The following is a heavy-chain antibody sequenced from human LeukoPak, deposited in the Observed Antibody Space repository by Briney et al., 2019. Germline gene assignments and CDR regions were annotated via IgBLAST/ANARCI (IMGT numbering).Heavy chain of an antibody. CDR3: ARDRDWGSYWEEYYYYMDV. V-gene: IGHV3-7*01. J-gene: IGHJ6*03. CDR1: GFTFSSYW. Sequence: QPGGSLRLSCAASGFTFSSYWMSWVRQAPGKGLEWVANIKQDGSEKYYVDSVKGRFTISRDNAKNSLYLQMNSLRAEDTAVYYCARDRDWGSYWEEYYYYMDVWGKGTTVTVSS. D-gene: IGHD1-26*01. CDR2: IKQDGSEK.